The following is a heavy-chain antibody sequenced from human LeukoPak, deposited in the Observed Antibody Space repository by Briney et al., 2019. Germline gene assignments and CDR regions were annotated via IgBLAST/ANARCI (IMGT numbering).Heavy chain of an antibody. Sequence: SETLSLTCTVSGGSISSHYCTWIRQPPGKRLEWIGYMFYSGTTGSTKYNPSLKGRVTIAVDTSKNQFSLKLSSVTAADTAVYYCARAQRLQIDFWGQGILATVSS. CDR3: ARAQRLQIDF. V-gene: IGHV4-59*08. D-gene: IGHD4-11*01. J-gene: IGHJ4*02. CDR2: MFYSGTTGST. CDR1: GGSISSHY.